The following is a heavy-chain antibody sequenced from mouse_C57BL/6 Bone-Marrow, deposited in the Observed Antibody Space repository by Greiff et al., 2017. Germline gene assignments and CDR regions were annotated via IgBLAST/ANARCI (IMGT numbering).Heavy chain of an antibody. V-gene: IGHV1-61*01. CDR1: GYTFTRYW. Sequence: VQLQQPGAELVRPGSSVKLSCKASGYTFTRYWMDWVKQRPGQGLEWIGNIYPSDSETHYNQKFKDKATLTVDKSSSTAYMQLSSLTSEDSAVDYCARRDYGYEGFAYWGQGTLVTVSA. D-gene: IGHD2-2*01. J-gene: IGHJ3*01. CDR2: IYPSDSET. CDR3: ARRDYGYEGFAY.